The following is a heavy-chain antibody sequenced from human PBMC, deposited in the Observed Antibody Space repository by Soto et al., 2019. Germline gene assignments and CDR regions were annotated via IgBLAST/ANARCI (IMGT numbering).Heavy chain of an antibody. J-gene: IGHJ4*02. CDR2: ISWNSGSI. CDR1: GFTFDDYA. Sequence: PGGSLRLSCAASGFTFDDYAMHWVRQAPGKGLEWVSGISWNSGSIGYADSVKGRFTISRDNAKNSLYLQMNSLRAEDTALYYCAKGLAARPLAFFDYWGQGTLVTVSS. D-gene: IGHD6-6*01. V-gene: IGHV3-9*01. CDR3: AKGLAARPLAFFDY.